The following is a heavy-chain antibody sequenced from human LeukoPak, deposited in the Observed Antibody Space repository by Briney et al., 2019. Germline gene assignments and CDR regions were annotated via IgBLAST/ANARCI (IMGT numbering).Heavy chain of an antibody. D-gene: IGHD3-3*01. Sequence: GASVTVSCKASGYTFTGYYMHWVRQAPGQGLEWMGWINPNSGGTNYAQKFQGRVTMTRDTSISTAYMELSRLRSDDTAVYYCAIIDFWSGYYWDYWGQGTLVTVSS. J-gene: IGHJ4*02. V-gene: IGHV1-2*02. CDR2: INPNSGGT. CDR1: GYTFTGYY. CDR3: AIIDFWSGYYWDY.